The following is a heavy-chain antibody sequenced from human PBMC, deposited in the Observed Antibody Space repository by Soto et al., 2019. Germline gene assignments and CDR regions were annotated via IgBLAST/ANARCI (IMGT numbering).Heavy chain of an antibody. CDR2: IYHSGST. V-gene: IGHV4-4*02. J-gene: IGHJ6*02. CDR3: AVGTNDYGDYDGYSYYGMDV. Sequence: QVQLQESGPGLVKPSGTLSLTCAVSGGSISSSNWWSWVRQPPGKGLEWIGEIYHSGSTNYNPSLKSRVTISVDKSKNQFSLKLSSVTAADTAVYYCAVGTNDYGDYDGYSYYGMDVWGQGTTVTVSS. D-gene: IGHD4-17*01. CDR1: GGSISSSNW.